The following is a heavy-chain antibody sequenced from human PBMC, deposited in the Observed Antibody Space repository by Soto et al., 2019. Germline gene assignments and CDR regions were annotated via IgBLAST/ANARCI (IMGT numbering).Heavy chain of an antibody. J-gene: IGHJ6*02. V-gene: IGHV3-33*01. CDR1: GFTFNTYG. CDR2: IWYDGSIK. CDR3: ARIGCTGGSRRPYSFYAMDV. Sequence: PGGSLRLSCAASGFTFNTYGMHWVRQAPGKGLEWVAIIWYDGSIKYYADSVKGRFTISRDNSKNTMYLQMNSLRVEDTAVYFCARIGCTGGSRRPYSFYAMDVWGQGTTVTVSS. D-gene: IGHD2-8*02.